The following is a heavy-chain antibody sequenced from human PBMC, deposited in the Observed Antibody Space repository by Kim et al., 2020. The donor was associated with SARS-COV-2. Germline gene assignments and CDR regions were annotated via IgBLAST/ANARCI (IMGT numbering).Heavy chain of an antibody. Sequence: GESLKISCKGSGYSFTSYWISWVRQMPGKGLEWMGRIDPSDSYTNYSPSFQGHVTISADRSISTAYLQWSSLKASDTAMYYCARHSLAARSPYYYGMDVWGQGTTVTVSS. J-gene: IGHJ6*02. V-gene: IGHV5-10-1*01. CDR1: GYSFTSYW. CDR3: ARHSLAARSPYYYGMDV. D-gene: IGHD6-6*01. CDR2: IDPSDSYT.